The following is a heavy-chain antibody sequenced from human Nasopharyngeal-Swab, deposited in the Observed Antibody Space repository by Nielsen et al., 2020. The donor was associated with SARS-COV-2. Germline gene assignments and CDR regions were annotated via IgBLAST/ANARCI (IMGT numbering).Heavy chain of an antibody. CDR1: GFTFDDYT. CDR2: ISGDGGYT. V-gene: IGHV3-43*01. CDR3: AKSHDGYSGFDAPFDY. D-gene: IGHD5-12*01. Sequence: GGSLRLSCAASGFTFDDYTMHWVRQTPGKGLEWVSLISGDGGYTTYTDSVQGRFTISRDNIKNAMFLQVKRLKKEDTALYYCAKSHDGYSGFDAPFDYWGHGTLVTVSS. J-gene: IGHJ4*01.